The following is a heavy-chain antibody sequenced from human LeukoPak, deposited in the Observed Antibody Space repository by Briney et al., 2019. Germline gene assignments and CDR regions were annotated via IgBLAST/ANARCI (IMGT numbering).Heavy chain of an antibody. V-gene: IGHV4-34*01. CDR2: INHSGST. D-gene: IGHD6-19*01. CDR1: GGSFSGYY. J-gene: IGHJ1*01. CDR3: ARGGRWLVTGYFQH. Sequence: SETLSLTCAVYGGSFSGYYWSWIRQPPGKGLEWIGEINHSGSTNYNPSLKSRVTISVDTSKNQFSLKLSSVTAADTAVYYCARGGRWLVTGYFQHWGQGTLVAVSP.